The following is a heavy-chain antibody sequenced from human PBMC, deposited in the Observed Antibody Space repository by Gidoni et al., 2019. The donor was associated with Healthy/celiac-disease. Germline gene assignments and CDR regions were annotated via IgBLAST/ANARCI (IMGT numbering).Heavy chain of an antibody. D-gene: IGHD6-19*01. CDR3: ARAGGIAVAGTFYGMDV. J-gene: IGHJ6*02. CDR2: IIPIFGTA. CDR1: GGTFSSYA. V-gene: IGHV1-69*01. Sequence: QVQLVQSGAEVKKPGSSVKVSCKASGGTFSSYAISWVRQAPGQGLEWMGGIIPIFGTANYAQKFQGRVTITADESTSTAYMELSSLRSEDTAVYYCARAGGIAVAGTFYGMDVWGQGTTVTVSS.